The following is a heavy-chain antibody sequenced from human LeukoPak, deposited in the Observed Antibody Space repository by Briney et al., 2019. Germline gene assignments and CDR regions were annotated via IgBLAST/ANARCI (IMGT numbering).Heavy chain of an antibody. CDR3: ARESLDSSGWGLS. V-gene: IGHV3-48*03. Sequence: GGSLRLSCAASGFTFSSYEMNWVRQAPGKGLEWVSYISSSGSTIYYADSVKGRFTISRDNAKNSLYLQMNSLRAEDTAVYYCARESLDSSGWGLSWGQGTLVTVSS. J-gene: IGHJ5*02. CDR1: GFTFSSYE. D-gene: IGHD6-19*01. CDR2: ISSSGSTI.